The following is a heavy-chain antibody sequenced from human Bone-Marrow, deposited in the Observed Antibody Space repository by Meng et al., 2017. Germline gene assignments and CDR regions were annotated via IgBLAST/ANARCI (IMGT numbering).Heavy chain of an antibody. CDR1: GGSISSSSYY. CDR2: IYYSGST. Sequence: SETLSLTCTVSGGSISSSSYYWGWIRQPPGKGLEWIGSIYYSGSTYYNPSLKSRVTISVGTSKNQFSLKLSSVTAADTAVYYCARGTGVLFRWFDPWGQGTLVTVSS. J-gene: IGHJ5*02. CDR3: ARGTGVLFRWFDP. D-gene: IGHD7-27*01. V-gene: IGHV4-39*07.